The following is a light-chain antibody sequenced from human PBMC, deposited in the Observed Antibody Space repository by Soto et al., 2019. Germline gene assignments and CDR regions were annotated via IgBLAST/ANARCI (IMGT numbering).Light chain of an antibody. CDR3: SSFTSSSTGV. V-gene: IGLV2-14*01. Sequence: QSALTQPASVSGSPGQSITSSGTGTSSDIGGYNYVSWYQQHPGQAPRLMIYEVSNRPSGVYNRFSGSKSGNTASLTICGLQAEDEAYYYCSSFTSSSTGVFGGGTKLTVL. J-gene: IGLJ3*02. CDR1: SSDIGGYNY. CDR2: EVS.